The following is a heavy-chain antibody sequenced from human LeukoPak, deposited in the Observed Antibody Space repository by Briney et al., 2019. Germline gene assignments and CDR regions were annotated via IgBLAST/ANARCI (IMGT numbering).Heavy chain of an antibody. CDR3: AKGQEPEWELPYGDNWFDP. D-gene: IGHD1-26*01. CDR1: GFTFSSYA. Sequence: SGGSLRLSCAASGFTFSSYAMSWVRQAPGKGLEWVSAISGSGGSTYYADSVKGRSTISRDNSKNTLYLQMNSLRAEDTAVYYCAKGQEPEWELPYGDNWFDPWGQGTLVTVSS. J-gene: IGHJ5*02. CDR2: ISGSGGST. V-gene: IGHV3-23*01.